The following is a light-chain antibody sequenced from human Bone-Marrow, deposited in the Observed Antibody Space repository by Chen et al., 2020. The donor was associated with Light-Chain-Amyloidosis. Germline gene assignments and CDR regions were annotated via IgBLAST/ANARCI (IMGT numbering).Light chain of an antibody. Sequence: SYVLTQPSSVSVAPGQTATLACGGKNIGSTSVHWYQQTPGQAPLLVVYDDSDRPSGIPERLSGYNSGNTATLTISRGEAGDEADYSCQVWDRSSDRPVFGGGTKLTVL. CDR3: QVWDRSSDRPV. CDR2: DDS. V-gene: IGLV3-21*02. CDR1: NIGSTS. J-gene: IGLJ3*02.